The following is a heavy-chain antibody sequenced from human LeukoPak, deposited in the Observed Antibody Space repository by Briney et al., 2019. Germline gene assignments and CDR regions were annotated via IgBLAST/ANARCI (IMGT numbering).Heavy chain of an antibody. D-gene: IGHD6-6*01. CDR1: GFTFSRYW. J-gene: IGHJ4*02. CDR3: ARDNRDEAARRRGFDY. V-gene: IGHV3-7*01. CDR2: IKQDGSEK. Sequence: PGGSLRLSCAASGFTFSRYWTSWVRQAPGKGLEWVANIKQDGSEKYSVDSVKGRFTISRDNAKNSLYLQMNSLRAEDTAVYYCARDNRDEAARRRGFDYWGQGSLVTVSS.